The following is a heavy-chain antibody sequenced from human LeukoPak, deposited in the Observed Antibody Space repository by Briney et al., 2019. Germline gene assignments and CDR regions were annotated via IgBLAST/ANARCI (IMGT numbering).Heavy chain of an antibody. CDR2: INPNSGGT. D-gene: IGHD6-19*01. CDR1: GYTFTGYY. V-gene: IGHV1-2*02. CDR3: ARVDSSGWYHFDY. J-gene: IGHJ4*02. Sequence: ASVKVSCKASGYTFTGYYMHWVRQAPGQGLEWMGWINPNSGGTNYAQKFQGRVTMTRDTSISTAYMELSRLRSDDTAVYYCARVDSSGWYHFDYWGQGTLVTVSS.